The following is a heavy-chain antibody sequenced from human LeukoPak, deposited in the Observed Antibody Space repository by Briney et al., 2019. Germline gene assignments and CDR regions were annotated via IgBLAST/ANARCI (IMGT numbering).Heavy chain of an antibody. CDR3: AREGSCSGGNCRLDY. J-gene: IGHJ4*02. CDR2: ISAYNGDT. Sequence: ASVTVSFKGSDYTFINYGYNWVRQAPGQGGEGMGWISAYNGDTNYAQKFQGRLTMTTDASTRTVYMELKSLSSDDTAVYYCAREGSCSGGNCRLDYWGQGTLVTVFS. D-gene: IGHD2-15*01. CDR1: DYTFINYG. V-gene: IGHV1-18*01.